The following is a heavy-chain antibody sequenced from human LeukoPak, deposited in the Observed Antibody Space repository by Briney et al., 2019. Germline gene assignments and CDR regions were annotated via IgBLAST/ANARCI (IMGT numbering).Heavy chain of an antibody. CDR1: EFTFSTYG. D-gene: IGHD3-10*01. V-gene: IGHV3-30*03. CDR2: ISYDGSYK. J-gene: IGHJ6*02. Sequence: GGSLRLSCAASEFTFSTYGMHWVRQAPGKGLEWVAVISYDGSYKFYADSVKGRFTISRDNSKSTLYLQMNSLKTEDTAVYYCILSGTGDYYYGLDVWGQGTTVTVSS. CDR3: ILSGTGDYYYGLDV.